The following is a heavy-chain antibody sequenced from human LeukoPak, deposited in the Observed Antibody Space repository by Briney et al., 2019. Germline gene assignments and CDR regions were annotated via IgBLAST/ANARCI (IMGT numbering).Heavy chain of an antibody. V-gene: IGHV1-3*01. CDR3: ARGYYDLLTGHVVTYYFDY. CDR2: INAGNGKA. Sequence: GASAKVSCKASGYIFTNYAIHWVRQAPGQRLEWMGWINAGNGKANYSQKFRGRVSLTRDTSASTAYMELSSLRSADTAVYHCARGYYDLLTGHVVTYYFDYWGQGTLVTVSS. CDR1: GYIFTNYA. D-gene: IGHD3-9*01. J-gene: IGHJ4*02.